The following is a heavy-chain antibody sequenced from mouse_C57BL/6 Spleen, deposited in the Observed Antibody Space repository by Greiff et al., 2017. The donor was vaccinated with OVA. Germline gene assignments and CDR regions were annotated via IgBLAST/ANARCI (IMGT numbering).Heavy chain of an antibody. CDR3: ARTGSSYWYFDV. J-gene: IGHJ1*03. V-gene: IGHV1-61*01. Sequence: QVQLQQPGAELVRPGSSVKLSCKASGYTFTSYWMDWVKQRPGQGLEWIGNIYPSDSETHYNQKFKDKATLTVDKSSSTAYMQLSSLTSEDSAVYDCARTGSSYWYFDVWGTGTTVTVSS. CDR1: GYTFTSYW. CDR2: IYPSDSET. D-gene: IGHD1-1*01.